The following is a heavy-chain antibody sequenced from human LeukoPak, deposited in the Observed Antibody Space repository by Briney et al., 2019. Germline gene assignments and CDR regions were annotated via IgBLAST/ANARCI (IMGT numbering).Heavy chain of an antibody. J-gene: IGHJ4*02. Sequence: GGSLRLSCAASGFTFSSYAMSWVRQAPGKGLEWVSAISGSGGSTYYADSVKGRFTISRDNSKNTLYLQMNSLRAEDTAVYYCASPYLTCSSTSCYDFDYWGQGTLVTVSS. V-gene: IGHV3-23*01. CDR2: ISGSGGST. CDR3: ASPYLTCSSTSCYDFDY. D-gene: IGHD2-2*01. CDR1: GFTFSSYA.